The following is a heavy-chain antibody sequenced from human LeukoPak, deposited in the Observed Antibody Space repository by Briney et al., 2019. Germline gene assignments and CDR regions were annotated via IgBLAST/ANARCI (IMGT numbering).Heavy chain of an antibody. D-gene: IGHD2-21*02. V-gene: IGHV3-23*01. CDR2: ISGSGGST. Sequence: GGTLRLSCAASGFTFSSYGMSWVRQAPGKGLEWVSAISGSGGSTYYADSVMGRFTISRDNSKNTLYLQMNSLRAEDTAVYYCAKDCGGDCYSHSWGQGILVTVSS. CDR3: AKDCGGDCYSHS. CDR1: GFTFSSYG. J-gene: IGHJ4*02.